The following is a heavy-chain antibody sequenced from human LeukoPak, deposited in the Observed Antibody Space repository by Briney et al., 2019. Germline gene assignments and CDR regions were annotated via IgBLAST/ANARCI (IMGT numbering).Heavy chain of an antibody. CDR1: GFTFSSYW. CDR2: IKPDGSEK. D-gene: IGHD1-26*01. Sequence: GGSLRLSCAASGFTFSSYWMTWVRQAPGKGLEWVANIKPDGSEKYYVDSVKGRFTISRDNAKNSLYLQMNSLRGEDTAVYYCARTRANRATFDSWGQGTLVTVSS. CDR3: ARTRANRATFDS. J-gene: IGHJ4*02. V-gene: IGHV3-7*01.